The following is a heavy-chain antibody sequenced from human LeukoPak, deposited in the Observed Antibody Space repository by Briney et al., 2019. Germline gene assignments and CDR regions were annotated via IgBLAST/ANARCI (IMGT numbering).Heavy chain of an antibody. D-gene: IGHD3-3*01. CDR3: ARDSDYDFWSGYPSYFDY. J-gene: IGHJ4*02. Sequence: PSETLSLTCAVYGGSFSGYYWSWIRQPPGKGLEWIGRIYTSGSTNYNPSLKSRVTISVDTSKNQFSLKLSSVTAADTAVYYCARDSDYDFWSGYPSYFDYWGQGTLVTVSS. V-gene: IGHV4-59*10. CDR2: IYTSGST. CDR1: GGSFSGYY.